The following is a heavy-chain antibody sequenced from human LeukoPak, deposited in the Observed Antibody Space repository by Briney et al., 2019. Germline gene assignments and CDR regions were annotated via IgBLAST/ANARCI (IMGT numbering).Heavy chain of an antibody. Sequence: GGSLRLSCTASGFTFSSYNMNWVRQAPGKGLEWVSYISSVSSTIYYADSVKGRFTISRDNAKNSLYLQMNSLRDEGTAVYYCARGRWSGASSPIDYWGQGTLVTVSS. D-gene: IGHD1-26*01. CDR3: ARGRWSGASSPIDY. CDR2: ISSVSSTI. V-gene: IGHV3-48*02. CDR1: GFTFSSYN. J-gene: IGHJ4*02.